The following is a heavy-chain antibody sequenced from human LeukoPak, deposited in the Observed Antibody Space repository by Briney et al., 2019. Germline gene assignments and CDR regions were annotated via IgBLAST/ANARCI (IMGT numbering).Heavy chain of an antibody. D-gene: IGHD2-2*01. Sequence: PSETLSLTCTVSSGSISSGTYYWSWIRQPAGKGLEWIGRIYSSGSTNYNPSLKSRVTISVDTSKNQFSLKLSSVTAADTAVYYCARDGPGYCSSTSCLDAFDIWGQGTMVTVSS. CDR3: ARDGPGYCSSTSCLDAFDI. CDR2: IYSSGST. J-gene: IGHJ3*02. CDR1: SGSISSGTYY. V-gene: IGHV4-61*02.